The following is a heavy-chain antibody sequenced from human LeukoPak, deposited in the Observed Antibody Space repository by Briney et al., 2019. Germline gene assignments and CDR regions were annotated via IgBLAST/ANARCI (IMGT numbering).Heavy chain of an antibody. CDR1: GFAFSDYY. D-gene: IGHD5-24*01. V-gene: IGHV3-11*01. Sequence: GGSLRLSCAASGFAFSDYYMSWIRQAPGKGLDWLSYISISGSDTFYADSVSGRFTISRDNAKNSLFLQMNSLRVEDTAVYYCARGNNTFEMATLAPDHWGQGALVTVSS. CDR2: ISISGSDT. J-gene: IGHJ4*02. CDR3: ARGNNTFEMATLAPDH.